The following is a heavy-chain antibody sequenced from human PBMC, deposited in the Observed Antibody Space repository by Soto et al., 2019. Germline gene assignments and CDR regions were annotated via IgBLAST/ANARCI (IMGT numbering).Heavy chain of an antibody. Sequence: GASVKVSCKASGGTFGSYAISWVRQAPGQGLEWMGGIIPIFGTANYAQKFQGRVTITADESTSTAYMELSSLRSEDTAVYYCASGNYYDSSGYYPPDAFDIWGQGTMVTVS. CDR2: IIPIFGTA. CDR3: ASGNYYDSSGYYPPDAFDI. V-gene: IGHV1-69*13. J-gene: IGHJ3*02. CDR1: GGTFGSYA. D-gene: IGHD3-22*01.